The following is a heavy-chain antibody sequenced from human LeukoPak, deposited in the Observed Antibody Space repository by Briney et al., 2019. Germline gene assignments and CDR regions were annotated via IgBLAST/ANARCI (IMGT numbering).Heavy chain of an antibody. CDR2: IKQDGSEK. V-gene: IGHV3-7*01. Sequence: GGSLRLSCVASGSTFSSYWMSWVRQAPGKGLEWVANIKQDGSEKYYVDSVKGRFTIARDNAKNSLYLQMNSLRAEDTAVYYCARGGRIAVAGTSYYWGQGTLVTVSS. D-gene: IGHD6-19*01. J-gene: IGHJ4*02. CDR3: ARGGRIAVAGTSYY. CDR1: GSTFSSYW.